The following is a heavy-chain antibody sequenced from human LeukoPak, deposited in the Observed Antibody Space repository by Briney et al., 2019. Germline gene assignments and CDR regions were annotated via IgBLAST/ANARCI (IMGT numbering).Heavy chain of an antibody. CDR1: GYTFTSYY. D-gene: IGHD3-22*01. CDR3: ASGRNYDSSGYYYRGAFDI. V-gene: IGHV1-46*01. J-gene: IGHJ3*02. CDR2: INPSGGST. Sequence: GASVKVSCKASGYTFTSYYMHWVRQAPGQGLEWMGIINPSGGSTTYAQKFQGRVTMTRDMSTSTVYLELSSLRSEDTAMYYCASGRNYDSSGYYYRGAFDIWGQGTMVTVSS.